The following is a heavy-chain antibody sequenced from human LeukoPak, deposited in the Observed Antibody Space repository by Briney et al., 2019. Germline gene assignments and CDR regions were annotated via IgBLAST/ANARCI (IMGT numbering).Heavy chain of an antibody. V-gene: IGHV3-20*04. CDR1: GFTFDDYG. Sequence: GGSLRLSCAASGFTFDDYGMSWVRQAPGKGLEWVSGINWNGGSTGYADSVKGRFTISRDNAKNSLYLQMNSLRAEDTAVYYCARENYDSSGYYYVWTDYWGQGTLVTVSS. D-gene: IGHD3-22*01. J-gene: IGHJ4*02. CDR2: INWNGGST. CDR3: ARENYDSSGYYYVWTDY.